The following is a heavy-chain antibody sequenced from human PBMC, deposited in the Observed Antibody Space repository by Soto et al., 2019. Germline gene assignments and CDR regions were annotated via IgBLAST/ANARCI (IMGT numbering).Heavy chain of an antibody. Sequence: GGSLRLSCTASGFTFGDYAMSWFRQAPGKGLEWVGFIRSKAYGGTTEYAASVKGRFTISRDDSKSIAYLQMNSLKTEDTAVYYCTRGIRITIFGVVILIDYWGQGTLVTVSS. V-gene: IGHV3-49*03. CDR3: TRGIRITIFGVVILIDY. CDR2: IRSKAYGGTT. CDR1: GFTFGDYA. J-gene: IGHJ4*02. D-gene: IGHD3-3*01.